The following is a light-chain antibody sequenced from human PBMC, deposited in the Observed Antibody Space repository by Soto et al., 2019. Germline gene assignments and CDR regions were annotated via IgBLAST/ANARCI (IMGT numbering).Light chain of an antibody. J-gene: IGKJ1*01. V-gene: IGKV3-11*01. CDR2: DAS. CDR3: QQRSNCPLT. CDR1: QSVSTY. Sequence: EIVLTQSPATLSLSPGERATLSCRASQSVSTYFAWYQQKPGQAPRLLIYDASTRSTGIPARFSGSGSGTDFTLTISSLDPEDLAIYYCQQRSNCPLTFGQGTKVEIK.